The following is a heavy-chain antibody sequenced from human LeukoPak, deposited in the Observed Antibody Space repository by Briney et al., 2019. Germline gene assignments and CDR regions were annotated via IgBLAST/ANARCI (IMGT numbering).Heavy chain of an antibody. CDR1: GYTFTSYG. J-gene: IGHJ4*02. CDR2: ISGHYGKT. V-gene: IGHV1-18*01. D-gene: IGHD3-10*01. CDR3: ARIWAEFQLVSDF. Sequence: ASVKVSFTASGYTFTSYGISWVRQVPGQGLEWMGWISGHYGKTDYAQKFKDRVALTTDSSTSTAYMELRSLTSDDTAVYYCARIWAEFQLVSDFWGQGTLVAVSP.